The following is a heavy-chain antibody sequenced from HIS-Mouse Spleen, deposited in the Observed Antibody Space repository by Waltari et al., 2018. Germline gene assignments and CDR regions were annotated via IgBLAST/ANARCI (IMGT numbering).Heavy chain of an antibody. CDR2: IYYSGIT. D-gene: IGHD6-13*01. V-gene: IGHV4-39*07. J-gene: IGHJ2*01. CDR1: GGSISSSSYY. Sequence: QLQLQESGPGLVKPSETLSLTCTVSGGSISSSSYYWGWIRQPPGKGLEWIGSIYYSGITHYSPSLKGRVTISVDTAKNQFSLKLSSVTAADTAVYYCAREIPYSSSWYDWYFDLWGRGTLVTVSS. CDR3: AREIPYSSSWYDWYFDL.